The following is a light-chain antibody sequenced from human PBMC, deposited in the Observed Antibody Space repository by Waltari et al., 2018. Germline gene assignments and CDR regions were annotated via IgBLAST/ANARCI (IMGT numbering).Light chain of an antibody. Sequence: DIQMTQSPSTLSASVGDTIIITCRASQSISNRLAWYQQKPGKAPKLLIYKAFTLETGVPSRFSGSGSGTVFTLTISSLQPDDFATYYCQQYNSYSLLTFGGGTKVEIE. J-gene: IGKJ4*01. V-gene: IGKV1-5*03. CDR3: QQYNSYSLLT. CDR2: KAF. CDR1: QSISNR.